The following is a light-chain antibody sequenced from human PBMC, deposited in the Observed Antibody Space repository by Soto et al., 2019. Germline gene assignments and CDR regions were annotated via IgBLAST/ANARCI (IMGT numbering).Light chain of an antibody. Sequence: EIVGTQSPATLSLSPGERATLSGRASQSVSSYLAWYQQKPGQAPRLLFYDASNRATGIPARFSGSASGTDFSLTVSSLEPEDLALYYCQRRGTFGPRTRVE. J-gene: IGKJ1*01. CDR1: QSVSSY. CDR2: DAS. CDR3: QRRGT. V-gene: IGKV3-11*01.